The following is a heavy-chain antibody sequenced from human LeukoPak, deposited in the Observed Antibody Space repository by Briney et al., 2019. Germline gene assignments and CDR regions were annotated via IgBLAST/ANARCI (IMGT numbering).Heavy chain of an antibody. CDR1: GGSISSGGYY. CDR2: IYHSGST. J-gene: IGHJ6*03. D-gene: IGHD6-6*01. V-gene: IGHV4-30-2*01. Sequence: SETLSLTCTVSGGSISSGGYYWSWLRQPPGKGLEWIGYIYHSGSTYYNPSLKSRVTISVDRSKNQFSLKLSSVTAADTAVYYCARDSSSSSYYYYYMDVWGKGTTVTVSS. CDR3: ARDSSSSSYYYYYMDV.